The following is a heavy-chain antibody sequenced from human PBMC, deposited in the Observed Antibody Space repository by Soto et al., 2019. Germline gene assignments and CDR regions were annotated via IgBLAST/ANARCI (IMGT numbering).Heavy chain of an antibody. J-gene: IGHJ5*01. CDR1: GGSISSYY. V-gene: IGHV4-59*08. CDR3: ARHNHWSGYYTGWFDS. Sequence: SETLSLTCTVSGGSISSYYWSWIRQPPGKGPEWIGYIYYTGSTNYNPSLRSRVTISVATSKNQFSLKLSSVTAADTAVYYCARHNHWSGYYTGWFDSWGQGTLVTVSS. CDR2: IYYTGST. D-gene: IGHD3-3*01.